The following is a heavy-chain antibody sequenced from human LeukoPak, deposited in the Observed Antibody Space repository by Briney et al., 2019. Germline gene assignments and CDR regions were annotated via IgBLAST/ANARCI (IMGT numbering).Heavy chain of an antibody. V-gene: IGHV1-8*03. CDR2: MNPNSGNT. CDR3: ARVYYGSGSYDFDY. CDR1: GHTFTSYD. D-gene: IGHD3-10*01. J-gene: IGHJ4*02. Sequence: WASVKVSCKASGHTFTSYDINWVRQATGQGLEWMGWMNPNSGNTGYAQKFQGRVTITRNTSISTAYMELSSLRSEDTAVYYCARVYYGSGSYDFDYWGQGTLVTVSS.